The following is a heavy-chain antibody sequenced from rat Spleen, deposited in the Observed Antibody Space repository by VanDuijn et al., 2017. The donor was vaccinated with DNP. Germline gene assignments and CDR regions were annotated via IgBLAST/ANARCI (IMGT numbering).Heavy chain of an antibody. D-gene: IGHD2-3*01. V-gene: IGHV5-35*01. Sequence: EVQLVESGGGLVQPGSPLKPSCSASGFRFRIDWLNWIRQAPGKGVEWVASINSDESTNYYPATVKGRFMNSKADARTTGYLQMNNLRSEDTAMYYCSSGGPDMIQGNWFAYSGQGTLVTVSS. CDR1: GFRFRIDW. CDR3: SSGGPDMIQGNWFAY. CDR2: INSDESTN. J-gene: IGHJ3*01.